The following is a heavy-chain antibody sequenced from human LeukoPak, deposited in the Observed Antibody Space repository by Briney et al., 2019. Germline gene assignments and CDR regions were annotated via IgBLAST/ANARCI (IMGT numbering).Heavy chain of an antibody. D-gene: IGHD2-2*01. CDR2: IIPIFGTA. J-gene: IGHJ4*02. V-gene: IGHV1-69*06. Sequence: SVKVSCMASGGTFSSYAISWVRQAPGQGLEWMGGIIPIFGTANYAQKFQGRVTITADKSTSTTYMELRSLRSEETPVYYCFVGSTEYCSSTSCRRGSIDYWGQGTLVTVCS. CDR1: GGTFSSYA. CDR3: FVGSTEYCSSTSCRRGSIDY.